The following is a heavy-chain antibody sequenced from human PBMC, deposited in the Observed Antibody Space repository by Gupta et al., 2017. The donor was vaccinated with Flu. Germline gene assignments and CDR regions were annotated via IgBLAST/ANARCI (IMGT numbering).Heavy chain of an antibody. CDR3: ARGGGTSYCSCTSCYSNWFDP. CDR2: INHSGST. D-gene: IGHD2-2*01. Sequence: WIRQSPGKGLDGIGEINHSGSTNYNPSLKSRVTIAVDTSKNQFSLKLSSVTAADTAVYYCARGGGTSYCSCTSCYSNWFDPWGQGTLVTVSS. J-gene: IGHJ5*02. V-gene: IGHV4-34*01.